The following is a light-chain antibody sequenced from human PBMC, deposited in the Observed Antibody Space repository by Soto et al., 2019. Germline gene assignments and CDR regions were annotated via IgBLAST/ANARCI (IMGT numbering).Light chain of an antibody. CDR1: QNVSRF. J-gene: IGKJ5*01. V-gene: IGKV3-11*01. CDR3: QQYGSSPIT. CDR2: DAS. Sequence: EIVLTQSPATLSLSPGERATLSCRASQNVSRFLAWYQRRPGQAPRLLIYDASKRASDIPARFSGSGSGTDFTLTISSLEPEDSAVYYCQQYGSSPITFGQGTRLEIK.